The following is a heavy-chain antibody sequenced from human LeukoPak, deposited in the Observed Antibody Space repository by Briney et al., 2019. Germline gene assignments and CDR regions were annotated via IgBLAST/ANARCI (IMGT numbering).Heavy chain of an antibody. J-gene: IGHJ6*03. CDR3: ARALYYDFWSGYYGAYYYYMGV. CDR1: GYTFTSYG. D-gene: IGHD3-3*01. V-gene: IGHV1-18*01. CDR2: ISAYNGNT. Sequence: ASVKVSCKVSGYTFTSYGISWVRQAPGQGLEWMGWISAYNGNTNYAQKLQGRVTMTTDTSTSTAYMELRSLRSDDTAVYYCARALYYDFWSGYYGAYYYYMGVWGKGTTVTVSS.